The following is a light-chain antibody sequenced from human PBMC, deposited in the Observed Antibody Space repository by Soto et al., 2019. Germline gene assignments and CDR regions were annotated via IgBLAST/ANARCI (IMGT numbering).Light chain of an antibody. CDR1: QSVSSN. V-gene: IGKV3-15*01. Sequence: EIVMTQSPAALSVSPGERVTLSCRASQSVSSNLAWYQQKPGQAPRLLIYGASTRATDIPARFSGSGSGTEFTLTISSLQSEDFAVYYCQQYNNWPQTFGQGTNLEIK. J-gene: IGKJ2*01. CDR2: GAS. CDR3: QQYNNWPQT.